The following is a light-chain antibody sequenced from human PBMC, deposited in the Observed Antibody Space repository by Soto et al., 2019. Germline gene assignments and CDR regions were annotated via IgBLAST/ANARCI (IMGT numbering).Light chain of an antibody. CDR1: NIGDKT. J-gene: IGLJ1*01. CDR3: QVWDSTSTHFV. V-gene: IGLV3-21*04. Sequence: SYVLTQPPSVSVAPGQTARISCGGDNIGDKTVHWSQQKPGQAPVLVISYDNDRPSGIPERFSGSKSGNTATLTISRVEAGDEADYYCQVWDSTSTHFVFGPGTKVTVL. CDR2: YDN.